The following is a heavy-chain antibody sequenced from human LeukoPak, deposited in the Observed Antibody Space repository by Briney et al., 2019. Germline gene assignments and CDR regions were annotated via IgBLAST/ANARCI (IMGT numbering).Heavy chain of an antibody. Sequence: PSETLSLTCGVSGDSITSDTYYWSWIRQPPGKGLEWIGYILHSGSSYYNPSLNSRVTISIDTSKNQFSLKLNSVTAADTAVYYCAKTRNFWSAYFDYWGQGTLVTVSS. J-gene: IGHJ4*02. CDR1: GDSITSDTYY. D-gene: IGHD3-3*01. CDR3: AKTRNFWSAYFDY. V-gene: IGHV4-30-2*01. CDR2: ILHSGSS.